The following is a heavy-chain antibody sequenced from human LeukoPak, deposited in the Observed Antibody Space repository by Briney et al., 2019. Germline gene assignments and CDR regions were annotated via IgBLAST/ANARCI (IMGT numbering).Heavy chain of an antibody. V-gene: IGHV2-5*02. D-gene: IGHD4-11*01. J-gene: IGHJ5*02. Sequence: SGPTLVKPTQTLTLTCTFSGFSLRTDGVGVGWIRQTPEKAREYLSVIFWDDDKCYSPSLKNRLTITKDTSKHQVVLKMTNMDPVDTATYYCAHRLHDYSNYGLNYFDPWGQGTLVTVSS. CDR3: AHRLHDYSNYGLNYFDP. CDR2: IFWDDDK. CDR1: GFSLRTDGVG.